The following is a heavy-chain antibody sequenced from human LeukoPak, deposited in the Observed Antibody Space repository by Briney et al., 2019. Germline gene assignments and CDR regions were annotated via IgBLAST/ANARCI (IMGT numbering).Heavy chain of an antibody. V-gene: IGHV4-59*11. CDR2: IYYSGST. D-gene: IGHD2-2*01. Sequence: SETLSLTCTVSGGSISSHYWSWIRQPPGKGLEWIGYIYYSGSTNYNPSLKSRVTISADTSKNQFSLKLSSVTAADTAVYYCARAYCSSTSCHDWFDPWGQGTLVTVSS. CDR1: GGSISSHY. CDR3: ARAYCSSTSCHDWFDP. J-gene: IGHJ5*02.